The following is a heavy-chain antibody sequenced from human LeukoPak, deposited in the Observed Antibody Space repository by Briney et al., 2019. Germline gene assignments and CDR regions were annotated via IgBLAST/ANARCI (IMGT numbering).Heavy chain of an antibody. J-gene: IGHJ4*02. V-gene: IGHV3-30*03. CDR2: ISYDGSNK. CDR1: GFTFSSYG. Sequence: GRSLRLSCAASGFTFSSYGMHWVRQAPGKGPEWVAVISYDGSNKYYADSVKGRFTISRDNSKNTLYLQMNSLRAEDTAVYYCARAGHGGILFDYWGQGTLVTVSS. CDR3: ARAGHGGILFDY. D-gene: IGHD4-23*01.